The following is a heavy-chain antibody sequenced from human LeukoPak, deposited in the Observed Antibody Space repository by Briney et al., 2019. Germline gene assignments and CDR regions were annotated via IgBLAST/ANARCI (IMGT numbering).Heavy chain of an antibody. CDR1: GGSFSGYY. CDR2: INHSGST. V-gene: IGHV4-34*01. D-gene: IGHD2-2*01. Sequence: SETLSLTCAVYGGSFSGYYWSWIRQPPGKGLEWIGEINHSGSTNYSPSLKSRVTISVDTSKNQFSLKLSSVTAADTAVYYCARARETVPAAMLDYWGQGTLVTVSS. J-gene: IGHJ4*02. CDR3: ARARETVPAAMLDY.